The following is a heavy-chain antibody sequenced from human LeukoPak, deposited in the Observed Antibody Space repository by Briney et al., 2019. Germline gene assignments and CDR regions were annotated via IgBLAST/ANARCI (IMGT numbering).Heavy chain of an antibody. D-gene: IGHD6-19*01. CDR1: GYTFTSYG. CDR2: ISAYNGNT. V-gene: IGHV1-18*01. J-gene: IGHJ4*02. CDR3: ARDLAVAGPFGY. Sequence: ASVKVSCKASGYTFTSYGISWVRQAPGQGLEWVGWISAYNGNTNYAQKLQGRVTMTTDTSTSTAYMELRSLRSDDTAVYYCARDLAVAGPFGYWGQGTLVTVSS.